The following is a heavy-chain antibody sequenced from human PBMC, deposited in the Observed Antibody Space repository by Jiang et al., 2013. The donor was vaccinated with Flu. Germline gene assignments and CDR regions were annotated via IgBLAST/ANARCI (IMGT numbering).Heavy chain of an antibody. J-gene: IGHJ4*02. CDR2: ISAYNGNT. V-gene: IGHV1-18*01. D-gene: IGHD3-22*01. Sequence: CKASGXTFTSYGISWVRQAPGQGLEWMGWISAYNGNTNYAQKLQGRVTMTTDTSTSTAYMELRSLRSDDTAVYYCARSAYYYDSSGYFHFDYWGQGTLVTVSS. CDR3: ARSAYYYDSSGYFHFDY. CDR1: GXTFTSYG.